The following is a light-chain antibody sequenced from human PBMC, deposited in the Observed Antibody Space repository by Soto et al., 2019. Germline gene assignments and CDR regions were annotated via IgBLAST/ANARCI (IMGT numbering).Light chain of an antibody. CDR2: AAS. CDR1: QSISSY. CDR3: QQSYSTPRT. J-gene: IGKJ2*01. Sequence: DIQMTQSPSSLSASVGDRVTITCRASQSISSYLNWYQQKPGKAPKLLIYAASSLPSGVPSSFSGSGSGTDFTLTISSLQPEDFATYYCQQSYSTPRTFGQGTKLEIK. V-gene: IGKV1-39*01.